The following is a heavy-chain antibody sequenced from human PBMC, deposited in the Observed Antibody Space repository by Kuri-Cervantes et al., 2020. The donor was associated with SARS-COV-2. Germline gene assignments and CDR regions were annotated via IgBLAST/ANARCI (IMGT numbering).Heavy chain of an antibody. D-gene: IGHD6-13*01. CDR1: GGSITSSAYY. CDR3: ARNSAFSSSWPLDN. V-gene: IGHV4-39*01. CDR2: IYHSGST. Sequence: SETLSLTCTVSGGSITSSAYYWGWVRQPPGKGLEWIATIYHSGSTYYNPSLKSRVTISIDTSKNQFSLKLSSVTVADTAVYYCARNSAFSSSWPLDNWGQGTLVTVSS. J-gene: IGHJ4*02.